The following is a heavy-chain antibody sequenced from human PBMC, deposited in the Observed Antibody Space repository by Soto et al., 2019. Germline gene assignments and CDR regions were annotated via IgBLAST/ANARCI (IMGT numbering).Heavy chain of an antibody. CDR2: INYSGST. Sequence: SETLSLTCTVSGGSINNYYWSWIRQPPGKGLEWIGYINYSGSTNYSPSLKSRVTISVDSSKNQFSLKLTSVTAADTAVYSCARDKRIVNFNYWYLDLWGRGTLVTVTS. D-gene: IGHD1-20*01. V-gene: IGHV4-59*01. CDR3: ARDKRIVNFNYWYLDL. CDR1: GGSINNYY. J-gene: IGHJ2*01.